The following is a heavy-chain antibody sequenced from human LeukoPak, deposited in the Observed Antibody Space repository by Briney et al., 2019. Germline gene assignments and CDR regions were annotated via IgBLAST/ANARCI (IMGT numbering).Heavy chain of an antibody. J-gene: IGHJ4*02. V-gene: IGHV3-11*01. D-gene: IGHD6-13*01. CDR3: FTQQQLVQY. CDR1: PFTFSDNY. CDR2: ISPSGTDI. Sequence: GGSLRLSCAVSPFTFSDNYMTWIRQAPGKGLGSVSYISPSGTDISYADSVKGRFTLSRDNAKNPLYLQMNSLRAEDTAVYYCFTQQQLVQYWGQGTLVTVSS.